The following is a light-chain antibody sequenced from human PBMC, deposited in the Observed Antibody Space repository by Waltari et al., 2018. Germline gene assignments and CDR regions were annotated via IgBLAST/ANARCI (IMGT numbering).Light chain of an antibody. CDR2: GAS. Sequence: EIVMTQSPATLSVSPGERATLSCRASQSVNSNLAWYQQKPGQAPRLLIFGASTRATDIPARFSGSGSGTDFTLTISSLQSEDFAVYYCQQYSNWPPWTFGQGTRVEI. V-gene: IGKV3-15*01. J-gene: IGKJ1*01. CDR3: QQYSNWPPWT. CDR1: QSVNSN.